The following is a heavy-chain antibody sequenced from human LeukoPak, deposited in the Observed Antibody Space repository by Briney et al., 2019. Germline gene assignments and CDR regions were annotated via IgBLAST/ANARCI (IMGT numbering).Heavy chain of an antibody. J-gene: IGHJ4*02. CDR2: IISFLGTA. D-gene: IGHD2-15*01. V-gene: IGHV1-69*06. Sequence: ASVKVSFKGSGGTFRSYPLSWVRPAPGQGLEWVGGIISFLGTAHYAQKFQGRVTIPADKSTNTAYMELSSLRCEDTGVYYCARGGDACSGGSYYPLWGQGTLVSVSS. CDR1: GGTFRSYP. CDR3: ARGGDACSGGSYYPL.